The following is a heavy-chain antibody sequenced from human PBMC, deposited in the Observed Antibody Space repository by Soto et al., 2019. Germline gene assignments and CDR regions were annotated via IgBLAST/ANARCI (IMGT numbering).Heavy chain of an antibody. D-gene: IGHD4-17*01. V-gene: IGHV4-59*01. CDR1: GGSISNYY. J-gene: IGHJ4*02. Sequence: KPSETLSLTCTVSGGSISNYYWSWIRQPPGKGLEWIGYFYYTGITNYNPSLKSRISMSVDTSKNQFSLKLSSVTAADTAAYYCARVDYGDYGWYFDYWGQGTLVTVSS. CDR2: FYYTGIT. CDR3: ARVDYGDYGWYFDY.